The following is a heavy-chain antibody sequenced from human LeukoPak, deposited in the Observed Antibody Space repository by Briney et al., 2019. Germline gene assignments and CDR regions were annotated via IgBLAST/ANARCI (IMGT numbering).Heavy chain of an antibody. V-gene: IGHV3-23*01. J-gene: IGHJ4*02. CDR3: AKAVLWFGESYFDY. CDR2: ISGSGGST. Sequence: GGSLRLSCAASGFTFSSYAMSWVRQAPGKGLEWVPAISGSGGSTYYADSVKGRFTISRDNPKNTLYLQMNSLRAEDTAVYYCAKAVLWFGESYFDYWGQGTLVTVSS. D-gene: IGHD3-10*01. CDR1: GFTFSSYA.